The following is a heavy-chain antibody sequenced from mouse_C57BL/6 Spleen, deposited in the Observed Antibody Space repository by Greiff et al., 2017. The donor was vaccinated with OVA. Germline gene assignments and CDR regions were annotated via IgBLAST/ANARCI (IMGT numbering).Heavy chain of an antibody. J-gene: IGHJ3*01. V-gene: IGHV1-82*01. D-gene: IGHD1-1*01. Sequence: VQLQQSGPELVKPGASVTISCKASGYAFSSSGMNWVKQRPGKGLEWIGRIYPGDGDTYYNGKFKGKATLTADKSSSTAYMQLSSLTSEDSAVYFCARDDWSSSWFAYWGQGTLVTVSA. CDR1: GYAFSSSG. CDR3: ARDDWSSSWFAY. CDR2: IYPGDGDT.